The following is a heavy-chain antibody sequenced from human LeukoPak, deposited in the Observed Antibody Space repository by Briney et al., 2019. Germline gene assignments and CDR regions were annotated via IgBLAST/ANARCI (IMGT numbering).Heavy chain of an antibody. CDR2: INHSGST. Sequence: SETLSLTCAVYGGSFSGCYWSWIRQPPGKGLEWIGEINHSGSTNYNPSLKSRVTISVDTSKNQFSLKLSSVTAADTAVYYCARNYYDSSGDSWGQGTLVTVSS. D-gene: IGHD3-22*01. V-gene: IGHV4-34*01. J-gene: IGHJ5*01. CDR1: GGSFSGCY. CDR3: ARNYYDSSGDS.